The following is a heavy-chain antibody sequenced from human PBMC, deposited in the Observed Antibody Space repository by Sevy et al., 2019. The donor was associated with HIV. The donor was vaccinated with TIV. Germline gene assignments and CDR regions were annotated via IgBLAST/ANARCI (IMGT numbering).Heavy chain of an antibody. V-gene: IGHV3-9*01. CDR3: AKPKSSYYYYYGMDV. Sequence: GGSLRLSCAASGFTFDDYAMHWVRQAPGKGLEWVSGISWNSGSIGYADSVKGRFTISRDNAKNSLYLQMNSLRAEDTALYYCAKPKSSYYYYYGMDVWGQGTTVTVSS. J-gene: IGHJ6*02. CDR2: ISWNSGSI. CDR1: GFTFDDYA. D-gene: IGHD2-15*01.